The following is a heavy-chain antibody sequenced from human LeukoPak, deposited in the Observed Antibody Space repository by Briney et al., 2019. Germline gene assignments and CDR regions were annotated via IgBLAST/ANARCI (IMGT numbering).Heavy chain of an antibody. V-gene: IGHV4-39*01. CDR1: GDSVSSSIYH. J-gene: IGHJ4*02. D-gene: IGHD6-19*01. CDR2: FYYGGIT. Sequence: PSETLSLTCSVSGDSVSSSIYHWDWIRLPPGKGLEWIGSFYYGGITHYYPSLKSRVTISVDTSKNQFSLKLTSVTAADTALYCARFQWRGRGLWGQGTQVTVSS. CDR3: ARFQWRGRGL.